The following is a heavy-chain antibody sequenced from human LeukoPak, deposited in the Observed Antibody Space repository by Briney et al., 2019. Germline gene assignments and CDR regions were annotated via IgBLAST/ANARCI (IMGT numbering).Heavy chain of an antibody. CDR2: INPKSGDT. CDR3: ARQDAGQLDY. J-gene: IGHJ4*02. D-gene: IGHD2-8*01. CDR1: GYTFSDYY. Sequence: GASVKLSCKASGYTFSDYYMHWVRQSPGQGLEWMGWINPKSGDTNYSQKFQARVTMTRDTSITTTYIELSRLSSDDTAVYYCARQDAGQLDYWGQGTLVTVSS. V-gene: IGHV1-2*02.